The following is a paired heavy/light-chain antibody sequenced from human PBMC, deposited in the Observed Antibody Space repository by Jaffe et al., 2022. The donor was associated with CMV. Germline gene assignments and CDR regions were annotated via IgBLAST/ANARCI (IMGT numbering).Heavy chain of an antibody. Sequence: QVQLVQSGAEVKKPGASVKVSCRASGYTFTAYYMHWVRQAPGQGLEWMGWINPNNGETKYAQKFQDRVTMTRDTSISTAYMDLSRLRSDDTAVYYCARDWGRVSRMGNHRDANWFDPWGQGTQVSVSS. J-gene: IGHJ5*02. CDR1: GYTFTAYY. CDR3: ARDWGRVSRMGNHRDANWFDP. V-gene: IGHV1-2*02. D-gene: IGHD3-16*01. CDR2: INPNNGET.
Light chain of an antibody. V-gene: IGKV3-15*01. Sequence: EIVMTQSPVTLSVSPGERATLSCRASQSISSNLAWYQQKPGQAPRLLIYGASTRATGIPARLSGSGSGTEFTLTISSLQSEDFAIYYCQQYYDWPITFGQGTRLEIQ. CDR3: QQYYDWPIT. CDR1: QSISSN. J-gene: IGKJ5*01. CDR2: GAS.